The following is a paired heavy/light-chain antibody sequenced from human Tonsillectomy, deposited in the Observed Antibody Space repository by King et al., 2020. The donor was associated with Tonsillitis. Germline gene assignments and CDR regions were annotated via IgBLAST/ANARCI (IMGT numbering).Light chain of an antibody. CDR2: GKN. CDR1: SLRSNY. V-gene: IGLV3-19*01. CDR3: NCRDSSGHHLV. Sequence: SSELTQDPAVSVALGQTVRITCQGDSLRSNYASWYQQKPGQAPVVVMYGKNNRPSGIPDRFSGSSSGKTGSLTITGAQAEDEADYYCNCRDSSGHHLVFGGGTKLTVL. J-gene: IGLJ2*01.
Heavy chain of an antibody. D-gene: IGHD3-10*01. CDR3: ARVNTVVRGFSYDNWFDP. CDR2: IYYSGST. J-gene: IGHJ5*02. V-gene: IGHV4-31*03. Sequence: QVQLQESGPGLVKPSQTLSLTCTVSGDSISSGGYYWGWIRQHPGKGLECIGHIYYSGSTHYNPSLKSRVTISVDTSKNQFSLKLSSVTAADTAVYYCARVNTVVRGFSYDNWFDPWGQGTLVTVSS. CDR1: GDSISSGGYY.